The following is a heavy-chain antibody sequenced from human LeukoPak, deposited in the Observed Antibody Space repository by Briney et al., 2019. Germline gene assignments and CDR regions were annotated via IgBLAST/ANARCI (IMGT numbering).Heavy chain of an antibody. CDR3: ARVKGSGYYRYWYFDL. D-gene: IGHD3-22*01. J-gene: IGHJ2*01. Sequence: SETLSLTCTVSGGSISSSSYYWGWIRQPPGKGLEWIGEINHSGSTNYNPSLKSRVTISVDTSKNQLSLKLSSVTAADTAVYYCARVKGSGYYRYWYFDLWGRGTLVTVSS. CDR2: INHSGST. V-gene: IGHV4-39*07. CDR1: GGSISSSSYY.